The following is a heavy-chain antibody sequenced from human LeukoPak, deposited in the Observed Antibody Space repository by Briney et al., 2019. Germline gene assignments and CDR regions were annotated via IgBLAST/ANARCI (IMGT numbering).Heavy chain of an antibody. CDR2: IYYSGST. Sequence: SETLSLTCTVSGGSISSYYWSWIRQPPGKGLEWIGYIYYSGSTNYNPSLKSRVTISVDTSKNQFSLKLSSVTAADTAVYYCARDHFGSGLGYWGQGTLVTVSS. V-gene: IGHV4-59*12. CDR1: GGSISSYY. D-gene: IGHD6-19*01. CDR3: ARDHFGSGLGY. J-gene: IGHJ4*02.